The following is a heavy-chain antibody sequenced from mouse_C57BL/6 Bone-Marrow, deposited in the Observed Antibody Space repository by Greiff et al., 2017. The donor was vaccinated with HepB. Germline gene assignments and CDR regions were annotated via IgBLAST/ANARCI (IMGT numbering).Heavy chain of an antibody. CDR1: GFTFSDFY. J-gene: IGHJ4*01. CDR2: SRNKANDYTT. CDR3: ARSRSRYAMDY. Sequence: EVNVVESGGGLVQSGRSLRLSCATSGFTFSDFYMEWVRQAPGKGLEWIAASRNKANDYTTEYSASVKGRFIVSRDTSQSILYLQMNTLRAEDTAIYYCARSRSRYAMDYWGQGTSVTVSS. V-gene: IGHV7-1*01.